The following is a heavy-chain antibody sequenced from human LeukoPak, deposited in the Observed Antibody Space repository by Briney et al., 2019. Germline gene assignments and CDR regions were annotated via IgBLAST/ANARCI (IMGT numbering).Heavy chain of an antibody. D-gene: IGHD1-1*01. CDR1: GLSFSNYG. CDR3: ATALLRASTYMDV. V-gene: IGHV3-23*01. CDR2: IGVSGGST. J-gene: IGHJ6*03. Sequence: GGSLRLSCAASGLSFSNYGMHWVRQAPGKGLEWVSGIGVSGGSTYYADSVKGRFTISRDNSKNTLYLEINSLRAEDTAVYYCATALLRASTYMDVWGKGTTVTVSS.